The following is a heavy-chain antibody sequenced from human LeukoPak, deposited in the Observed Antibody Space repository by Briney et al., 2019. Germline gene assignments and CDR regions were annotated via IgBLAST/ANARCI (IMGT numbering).Heavy chain of an antibody. V-gene: IGHV5-51*01. CDR2: INPADSDT. J-gene: IGHJ6*02. CDR1: VYSFTSYW. CDR3: ARLGDYGMDV. Sequence: KVSCKGYVYSFTSYWIGCVRQMPGKGLEWMGLINPADSDTRYSPSFQGQVTISTDKSISTAYLQWSSLKASDTAMYYCARLGDYGMDVWGQGTTVAVSS.